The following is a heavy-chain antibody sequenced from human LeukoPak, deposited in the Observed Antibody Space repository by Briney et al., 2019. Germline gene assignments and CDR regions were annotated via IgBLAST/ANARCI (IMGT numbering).Heavy chain of an antibody. J-gene: IGHJ4*02. V-gene: IGHV1-2*02. CDR1: GYTFTGYF. CDR2: INPNSGGT. Sequence: ASVKVSCKASGYTFTGYFMHWVRQAPGQGLEWMGWINPNSGGTNYAQKFQGRVTLTRDTSISTAYMDLSRLTSDDTAVYYCARDRYGDGSAHLDYWGQGALVTVSS. CDR3: ARDRYGDGSAHLDY. D-gene: IGHD5-24*01.